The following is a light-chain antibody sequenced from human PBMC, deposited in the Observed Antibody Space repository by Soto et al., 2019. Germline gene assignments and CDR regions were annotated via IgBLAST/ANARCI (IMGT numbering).Light chain of an antibody. Sequence: DIQMTQSPSSLSASVGDRVTITCRASQSISSYLNWYQQKPGKAPKLLIYAASTLHSGVPSRFTGSGSETDFTLTIRGLQPEDFATYYCQHGYVAPYSFGQGTKVDIK. CDR1: QSISSY. J-gene: IGKJ2*03. CDR3: QHGYVAPYS. V-gene: IGKV1-39*01. CDR2: AAS.